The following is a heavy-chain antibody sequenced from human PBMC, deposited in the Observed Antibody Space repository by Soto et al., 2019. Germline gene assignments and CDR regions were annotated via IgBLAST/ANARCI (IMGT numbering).Heavy chain of an antibody. V-gene: IGHV3-30*04. CDR2: ISYDGSNK. D-gene: IGHD3-9*01. CDR3: AKDQSHRWYDILTGYYVFDY. J-gene: IGHJ4*02. CDR1: GFTFSSYS. Sequence: GGSLRLSCAASGFTFSSYSMHWVRQAPGKGLEWVAVISYDGSNKYYADSVKGRFTISRDNSKNTLYLQMNSLRAEDTAVYYCAKDQSHRWYDILTGYYVFDYWGQGTLVTVSS.